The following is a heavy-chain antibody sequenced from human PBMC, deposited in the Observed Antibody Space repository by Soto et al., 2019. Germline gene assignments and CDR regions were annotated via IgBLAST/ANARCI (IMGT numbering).Heavy chain of an antibody. CDR1: GFTFRSHA. J-gene: IGHJ4*02. CDR3: ATYAQTNRADD. Sequence: PGGSLRLSCAASGFTFRSHAMSWVRQAPGKGLEWVSAISDSGGSTYYADSVKGRFTISRDNSKNTLYLQMNSLRAEDTAVYYCATYAQTNRADDWGQGTLVTVSS. V-gene: IGHV3-23*01. CDR2: ISDSGGST. D-gene: IGHD3-16*01.